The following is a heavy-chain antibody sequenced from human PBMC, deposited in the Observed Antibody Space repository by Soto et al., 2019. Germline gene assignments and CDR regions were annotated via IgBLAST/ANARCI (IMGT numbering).Heavy chain of an antibody. J-gene: IGHJ3*02. CDR2: IKEDGGEI. Sequence: GESLKISCAASGFTLSRHWMSWVRQAPGKGLEWVAKIKEDGGEINYVDSVKGRLTISRDNAKNSLYLQMDSLRAEDTAVYYCARDGLPFALDIWGHGTMVTVSS. CDR1: GFTLSRHW. CDR3: ARDGLPFALDI. D-gene: IGHD3-16*01. V-gene: IGHV3-7*03.